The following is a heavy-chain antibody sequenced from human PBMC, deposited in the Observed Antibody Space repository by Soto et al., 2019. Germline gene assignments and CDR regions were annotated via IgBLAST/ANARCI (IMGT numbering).Heavy chain of an antibody. Sequence: SETLSLTCAVYGGSVNGYCWNWIRQPPGKGLEWIGEINHTGGTHYNPSLKSRVTISVDTSKNQFSLGLSSVNAAETAIYYCATRITVFGLLIPPFDPWGQGTQVTAPQ. CDR1: GGSVNGYC. CDR3: ATRITVFGLLIPPFDP. D-gene: IGHD3-3*01. J-gene: IGHJ5*02. V-gene: IGHV4-34*01. CDR2: INHTGGT.